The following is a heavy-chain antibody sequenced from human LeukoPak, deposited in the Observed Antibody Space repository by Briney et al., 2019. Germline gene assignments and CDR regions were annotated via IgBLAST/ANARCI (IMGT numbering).Heavy chain of an antibody. CDR2: IKQDGSEK. D-gene: IGHD5-18*01. Sequence: GGTLRLSCVASGFTFTSSAMSWVRQAPGKGLEWVANIKQDGSEKYYVDSVKGRFTISRDNAKNSLYLQMNSLRAEDTAVYYCAREVDTAMVGENWFDPWGQGTLVTVSS. CDR1: GFTFTSSA. J-gene: IGHJ5*02. V-gene: IGHV3-7*01. CDR3: AREVDTAMVGENWFDP.